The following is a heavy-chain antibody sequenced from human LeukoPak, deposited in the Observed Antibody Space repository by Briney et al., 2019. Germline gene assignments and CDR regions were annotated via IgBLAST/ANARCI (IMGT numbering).Heavy chain of an antibody. V-gene: IGHV1-18*01. J-gene: IGHJ6*02. CDR2: ISAYNGNT. D-gene: IGHD6-13*01. CDR3: ARAVDSSSWYPIYYYYGMDV. CDR1: GYTFTSYG. Sequence: SVKVSCKASGYTFTSYGISWARQAPGQGLEWMGWISAYNGNTNYAQKLQGRVTMTTDTSTSTAYMELRSLRSDDTAVYYCARAVDSSSWYPIYYYYGMDVWAKGPRSPSP.